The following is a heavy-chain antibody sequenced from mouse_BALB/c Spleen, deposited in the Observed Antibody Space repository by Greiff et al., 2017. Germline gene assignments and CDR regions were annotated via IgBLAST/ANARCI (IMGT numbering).Heavy chain of an antibody. CDR3: ARPAYDGPMDY. CDR1: GFNIKDTY. V-gene: IGHV14-3*02. CDR2: IDPANGNT. Sequence: VQLQQSGAELVKPGASVKLSCTASGFNIKDTYMHWVKQRPEQGLEWIGRIDPANGNTKYDPKFQGKATITADTSSNTACLQLSSLTSEDTAVYYCARPAYDGPMDYWGQGTSVTVSS. D-gene: IGHD2-3*01. J-gene: IGHJ4*01.